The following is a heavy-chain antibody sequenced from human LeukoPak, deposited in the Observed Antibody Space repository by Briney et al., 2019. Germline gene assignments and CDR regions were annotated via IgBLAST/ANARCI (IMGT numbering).Heavy chain of an antibody. D-gene: IGHD3-10*01. J-gene: IGHJ4*02. CDR1: GYRFTSYW. CDR2: IYPADSDT. Sequence: GESLKISCKGSGYRFTSYWVAWVRQMPGKGLEWVGIIYPADSDTRYSPSFQGQVTMSADKSIGTAYLKWSSLKTSDTAMYYCARHGSGSKFSGVHIDYWGQGTLVTVSS. CDR3: ARHGSGSKFSGVHIDY. V-gene: IGHV5-51*01.